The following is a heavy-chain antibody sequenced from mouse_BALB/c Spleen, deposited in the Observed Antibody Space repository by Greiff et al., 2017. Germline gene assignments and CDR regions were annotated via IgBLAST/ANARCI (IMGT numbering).Heavy chain of an antibody. CDR2: IRNKANGYTT. CDR1: GFTFTDYY. V-gene: IGHV7-3*02. Sequence: DVMLVESGGGLVQPGGSLRLSCATSGFTFTDYYMSWVRQPPGKALEWLGFIRNKANGYTTEYSASVKGRFTISRDNSQSILYLQMNTLRAEDSATYYCARARSTMITPYAMDYWGQGTSVTVSS. D-gene: IGHD2-4*01. CDR3: ARARSTMITPYAMDY. J-gene: IGHJ4*01.